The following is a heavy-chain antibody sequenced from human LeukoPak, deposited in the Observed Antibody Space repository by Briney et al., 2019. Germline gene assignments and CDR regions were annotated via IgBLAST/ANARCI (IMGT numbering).Heavy chain of an antibody. V-gene: IGHV3-7*03. Sequence: GGSLRLSCAASGFALSSHWMTWVRQVPGRGPEWVANVNRDGSETYYLDSVKGRFTISKDNAKNSLYLQMNSLRAEDTALYHCAKGTLVWGQGTLVTVSS. CDR1: GFALSSHW. CDR2: VNRDGSET. CDR3: AKGTLV. J-gene: IGHJ4*02. D-gene: IGHD1-7*01.